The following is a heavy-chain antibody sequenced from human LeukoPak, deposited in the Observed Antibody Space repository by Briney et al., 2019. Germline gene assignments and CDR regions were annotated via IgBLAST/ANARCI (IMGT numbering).Heavy chain of an antibody. D-gene: IGHD6-13*01. Sequence: ASVKVSCKASGYTFTGYYIHWVRQAPGQGLEWMGWINPDSGGTNYAQKFQGRVTMTRNTSISTAYMELSSLRSEDTAVYYCARGRGSSPPKDWGQGTLVTVSS. V-gene: IGHV1-2*02. CDR2: INPDSGGT. J-gene: IGHJ4*02. CDR1: GYTFTGYY. CDR3: ARGRGSSPPKD.